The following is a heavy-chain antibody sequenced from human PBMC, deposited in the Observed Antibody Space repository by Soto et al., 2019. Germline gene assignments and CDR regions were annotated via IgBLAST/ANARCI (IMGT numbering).Heavy chain of an antibody. CDR3: AHGYSSSWYLRAGYYFDY. Sequence: SGPTLVNPTQTLTLTCTFSGFSLSTSGVGVGWIRQPPGKALEWLALIYWDDDKRYSPSLKSRLTITKDTSKNQVVLTMTNMDPVDTATYYCAHGYSSSWYLRAGYYFDYWGQGTLVTVSS. CDR1: GFSLSTSGVG. V-gene: IGHV2-5*02. D-gene: IGHD6-13*01. J-gene: IGHJ4*02. CDR2: IYWDDDK.